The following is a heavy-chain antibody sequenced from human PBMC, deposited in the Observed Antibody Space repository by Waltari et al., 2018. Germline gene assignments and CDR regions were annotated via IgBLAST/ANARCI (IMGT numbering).Heavy chain of an antibody. CDR1: GYSISSGYY. J-gene: IGHJ4*02. D-gene: IGHD6-19*01. Sequence: QVQLQESGPGLVKPSETLSLTCAVSGYSISSGYYWGWIRQPPGKGLEWIGSIYHSGSTYYNPALKSRVTISVDTSKNQLSLKLSSVTAADTAVYYCARLTVAGSSGWYPYYFDYWGQGTLVTVSS. V-gene: IGHV4-38-2*01. CDR2: IYHSGST. CDR3: ARLTVAGSSGWYPYYFDY.